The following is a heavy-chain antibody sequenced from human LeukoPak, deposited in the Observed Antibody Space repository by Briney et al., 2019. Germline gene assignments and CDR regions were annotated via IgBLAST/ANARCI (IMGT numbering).Heavy chain of an antibody. CDR3: ARLKSTNSSGWFDP. D-gene: IGHD6-6*01. J-gene: IGHJ5*02. CDR1: GYTFTSYG. V-gene: IGHV1-2*02. CDR2: INPNSGGT. Sequence: ASVKVSCKASGYTFTSYGISWVRQAPGQGLEWMGWINPNSGGTSYAQKFQGRVTMTRDTSISTVYMELSRLRSDDTAVYYCARLKSTNSSGWFDPWGQGTLVTVSS.